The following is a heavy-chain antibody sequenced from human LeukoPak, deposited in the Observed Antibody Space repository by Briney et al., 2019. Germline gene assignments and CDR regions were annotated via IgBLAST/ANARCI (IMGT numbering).Heavy chain of an antibody. D-gene: IGHD3-10*01. V-gene: IGHV3-21*01. Sequence: GGSLRLSCAASGFTFSRHSMNWVRQAPGKGLEWVSSISSSSSYIYYADSVKGRFTISRDNAKNSLYLQMNSLRAEDTAVYYCARDDLLWFGELLYRDAFDIWGQGTMVTVSS. CDR2: ISSSSSYI. CDR1: GFTFSRHS. J-gene: IGHJ3*02. CDR3: ARDDLLWFGELLYRDAFDI.